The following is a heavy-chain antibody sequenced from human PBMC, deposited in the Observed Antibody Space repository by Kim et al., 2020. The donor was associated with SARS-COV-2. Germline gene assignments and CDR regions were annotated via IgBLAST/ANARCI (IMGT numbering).Heavy chain of an antibody. CDR1: GFTFSSYI. D-gene: IGHD3-10*01. J-gene: IGHJ5*02. CDR3: ARDFYDRFGQLPTFDP. CDR2: ISSSSSYI. Sequence: GGSLRLSCAASGFTFSSYIMNWVRQAPGKGLEWVSSISSSSSYIYYADSVKGRFTISRDNAKNSLYLQMNSLRAEDKAVYYCARDFYDRFGQLPTFDPWRQGALVTVS. V-gene: IGHV3-21*01.